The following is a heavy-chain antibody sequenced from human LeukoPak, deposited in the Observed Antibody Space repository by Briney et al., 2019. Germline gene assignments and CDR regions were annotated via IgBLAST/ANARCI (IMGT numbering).Heavy chain of an antibody. V-gene: IGHV3-21*01. CDR3: ARDRVEMATILFDY. D-gene: IGHD5-12*01. CDR1: GFTFSSYS. Sequence: PGGSLRLSCAASGFTFSSYSMNWVRQAPGKGLEWVSSISSSSYIYYADSVKGRFTISRDNAKNSLYLQMNSLRAEDTAVYYCARDRVEMATILFDYWGQGTLATVSS. J-gene: IGHJ4*02. CDR2: ISSSSYI.